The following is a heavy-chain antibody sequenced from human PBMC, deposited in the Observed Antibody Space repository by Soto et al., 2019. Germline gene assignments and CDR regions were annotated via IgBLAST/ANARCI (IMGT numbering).Heavy chain of an antibody. D-gene: IGHD1-26*01. CDR2: INTDGSST. CDR1: GFTFSSYW. CDR3: TRDGGAAFDY. J-gene: IGHJ4*02. V-gene: IGHV3-74*01. Sequence: EVQLVESGGGLAQPGGSLRLSCAASGFTFSSYWMHWVRQAPGKGLVWVSRINTDGSSTTYADSVKGRFTVSRDHAKNTLYLQMISLRVEDTAVYYCTRDGGAAFDYWGQGTVVTVSS.